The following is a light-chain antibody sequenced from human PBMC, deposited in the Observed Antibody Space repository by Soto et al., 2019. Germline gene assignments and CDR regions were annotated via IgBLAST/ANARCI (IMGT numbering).Light chain of an antibody. CDR1: QSVLYSSNNKNY. CDR2: WAS. V-gene: IGKV4-1*01. Sequence: ILLTRSPYSLAFSLGERATINCKSSQSVLYSSNNKNYLAWYQQKPGQPPKLLIYWASTRESGVPDRFSGSGSGTDFTLTISSLQAEDVAVYYCQQYYSTPLTFGGGTKVAIK. CDR3: QQYYSTPLT. J-gene: IGKJ4*01.